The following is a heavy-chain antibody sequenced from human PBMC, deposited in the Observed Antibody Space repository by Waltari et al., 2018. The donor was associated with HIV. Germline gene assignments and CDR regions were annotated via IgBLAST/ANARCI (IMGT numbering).Heavy chain of an antibody. V-gene: IGHV1-69*01. D-gene: IGHD1-26*01. CDR2: IIPIFGTA. CDR1: GGTFSSYA. Sequence: QVQLVQSGAEVKKPGSSVKVSCKASGGTFSSYAISWVRQAPGQGLEWMGGIIPIFGTANYAEKFQGRVTITADESTSTAYMELSSLRSEDTAVYYCARARGFIVGASNYYYGMDVWGQGTTVTVSS. CDR3: ARARGFIVGASNYYYGMDV. J-gene: IGHJ6*02.